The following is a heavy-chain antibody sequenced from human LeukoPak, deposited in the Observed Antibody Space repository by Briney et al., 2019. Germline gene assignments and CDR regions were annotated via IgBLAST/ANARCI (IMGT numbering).Heavy chain of an antibody. D-gene: IGHD4-11*01. CDR1: GFTFSDYY. V-gene: IGHV3-11*06. CDR3: VRVARLVDY. CDR2: ISGSNNDA. J-gene: IGHJ4*02. Sequence: GGSLRLSCAASGFTFSDYYMTWIRQAPGKGLEYVSYISGSNNDATYADSVKGRFTISRDNAKNSLYLQMNSLRAEDTAVHYCVRVARLVDYWGQGTRVTVSS.